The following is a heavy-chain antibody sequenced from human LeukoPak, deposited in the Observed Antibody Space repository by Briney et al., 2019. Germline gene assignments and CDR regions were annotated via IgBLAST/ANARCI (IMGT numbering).Heavy chain of an antibody. Sequence: PSETLSLTCTVSGGSITSSSDDWGWIRQPPGKGLEWIGNIYYTGSTFYNPSLKSRVTISLDTSKNHFSLRLTSVTAADTAVYYCARYFRTTSWFDYWGQGTLVTVSS. CDR1: GGSITSSSDD. CDR2: IYYTGST. D-gene: IGHD2-2*01. CDR3: ARYFRTTSWFDY. V-gene: IGHV4-39*02. J-gene: IGHJ4*02.